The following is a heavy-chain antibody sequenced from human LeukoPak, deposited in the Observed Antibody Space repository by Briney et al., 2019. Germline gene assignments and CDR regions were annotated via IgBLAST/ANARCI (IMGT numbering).Heavy chain of an antibody. J-gene: IGHJ4*02. CDR1: GFTFSSYW. Sequence: GGSLRLSCAASGFTFSSYWMTWVRQAPGKGLEWVANIKHDGSDKYYVDSVKGRFTISRDNAKNSLYLQMNSLRAEDSAFYYCARDFYLDNWGQGTLVTASS. V-gene: IGHV3-7*04. CDR3: ARDFYLDN. CDR2: IKHDGSDK.